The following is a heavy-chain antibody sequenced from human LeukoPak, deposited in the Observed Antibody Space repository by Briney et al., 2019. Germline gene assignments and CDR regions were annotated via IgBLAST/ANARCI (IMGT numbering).Heavy chain of an antibody. D-gene: IGHD1-20*01. Sequence: PGGSLRLSCAASGFTFSNYGMHWVRQAPGKGLEWVAVIAYDGSNEYYAEFVKGRFTISRDNSKNTLYLQMNSLRAEDTAIYYCAKDKGRITLATPKDAFDIWGQGTMVTVSS. V-gene: IGHV3-30*18. CDR2: IAYDGSNE. CDR1: GFTFSNYG. J-gene: IGHJ3*02. CDR3: AKDKGRITLATPKDAFDI.